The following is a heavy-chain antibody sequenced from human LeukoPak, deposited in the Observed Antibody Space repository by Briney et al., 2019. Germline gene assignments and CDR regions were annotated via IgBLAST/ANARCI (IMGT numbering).Heavy chain of an antibody. CDR3: ATYGGNTAEYFQH. Sequence: SVKVSCKISGGIYRITSITWVRQAPGQGLEWMGGIIPMSDTANYTQNFQGRVTITKDESTSTAYMELSSLIPDDTALYYCATYGGNTAEYFQHWGQGTLVTVSS. CDR1: GGIYRITS. V-gene: IGHV1-69*05. CDR2: IIPMSDTA. D-gene: IGHD4-23*01. J-gene: IGHJ1*01.